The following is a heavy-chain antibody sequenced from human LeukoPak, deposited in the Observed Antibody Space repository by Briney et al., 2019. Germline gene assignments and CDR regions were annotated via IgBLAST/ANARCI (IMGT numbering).Heavy chain of an antibody. CDR3: ATENFGLGSPFDP. CDR1: RYTLNEVS. CDR2: FDPEDGER. V-gene: IGHV1-24*01. J-gene: IGHJ5*02. Sequence: ASVKVSCKVARYTLNEVSMHWVRQAPGKGLEWMGGFDPEDGERIYAQKFQGRVTMTEDTSTDTAYMELSSLTSGDTAMYYCATENFGLGSPFDPWGQGTLVTVSS. D-gene: IGHD3-16*01.